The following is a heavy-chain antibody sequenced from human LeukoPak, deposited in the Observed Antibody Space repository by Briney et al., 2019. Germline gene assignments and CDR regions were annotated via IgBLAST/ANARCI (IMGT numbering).Heavy chain of an antibody. Sequence: GGSLRLSCAASGFTFDDYAMHWVRQAPGRGLEWVSLISWDGGSTYYADSVKGRFTISRDISKNSLYLQMNSLRAEDTALYYCAKDVGYSSSWVPDYWGQGTLVTVSS. D-gene: IGHD6-13*01. J-gene: IGHJ4*02. CDR1: GFTFDDYA. V-gene: IGHV3-43D*03. CDR2: ISWDGGST. CDR3: AKDVGYSSSWVPDY.